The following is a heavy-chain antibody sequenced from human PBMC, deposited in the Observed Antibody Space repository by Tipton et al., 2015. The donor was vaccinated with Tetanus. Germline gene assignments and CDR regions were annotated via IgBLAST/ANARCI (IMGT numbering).Heavy chain of an antibody. CDR1: GGSVRSGDYQ. CDR2: ISNSGRT. Sequence: TLSLTCSVSGGSVRSGDYQWNWIRQPPGKGLEWLAYISNSGRTNSNYSLQSRITISQDKSKNQFSLRLTSVTAADTAVYYCARANYDFPKKGPFDSWGPGSLVIVSS. V-gene: IGHV4-61*08. J-gene: IGHJ4*02. D-gene: IGHD3-3*01. CDR3: ARANYDFPKKGPFDS.